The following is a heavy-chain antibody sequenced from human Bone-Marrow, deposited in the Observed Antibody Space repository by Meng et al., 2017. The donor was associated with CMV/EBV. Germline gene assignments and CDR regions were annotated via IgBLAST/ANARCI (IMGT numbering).Heavy chain of an antibody. J-gene: IGHJ4*02. CDR1: GLTFSSYG. V-gene: IGHV3-30*02. CDR2: IRYDGSNK. Sequence: GWGGCQPGGSLRSPWGASGLTFSSYGVHWVRQAPGKGLEWVAFIRYDGSNKYYADSVKGRFTISRDNSKNTLYLQMNSLRAEDTAVYYCAKSEGAAAGPYYFDYWGQGTLVTVSS. CDR3: AKSEGAAAGPYYFDY. D-gene: IGHD6-13*01.